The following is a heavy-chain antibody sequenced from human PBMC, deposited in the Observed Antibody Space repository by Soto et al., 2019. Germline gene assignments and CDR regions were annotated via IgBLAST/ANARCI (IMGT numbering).Heavy chain of an antibody. Sequence: QVQLVQSGAEVKKPGASVKVSCKASGYTFTSYDINWVRQATGQGLEWMGWMNPNSGNTGYAQKFQGRVTMTRNTAVSTAYMELSSLRSEDTAVYYCAITHLRFGEHHYWGQGTLVTVSS. CDR1: GYTFTSYD. V-gene: IGHV1-8*01. CDR2: MNPNSGNT. J-gene: IGHJ4*02. CDR3: AITHLRFGEHHY. D-gene: IGHD3-10*01.